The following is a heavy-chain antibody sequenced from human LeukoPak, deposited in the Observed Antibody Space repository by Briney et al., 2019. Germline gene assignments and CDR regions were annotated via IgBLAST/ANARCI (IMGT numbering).Heavy chain of an antibody. CDR1: GFIFSSYG. Sequence: GGTLRLSCAASGFIFSSYGMNWVRQAPGKGLEWVSDISGCGGTTYYADSVKGRFTISRDNSKNTLYLQMNSLRAEDTAVYYCAQSGGVTTTLGYWAQGTLVTVSS. J-gene: IGHJ4*02. CDR3: AQSGGVTTTLGY. D-gene: IGHD4-17*01. V-gene: IGHV3-23*01. CDR2: ISGCGGTT.